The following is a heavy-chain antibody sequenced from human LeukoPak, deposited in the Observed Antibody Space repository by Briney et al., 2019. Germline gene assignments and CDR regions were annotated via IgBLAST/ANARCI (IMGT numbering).Heavy chain of an antibody. CDR1: GGSISSYY. V-gene: IGHV4-59*01. Sequence: PSETLSLTCTVSGGSISSYYWSWIRQPPGKGLEWIGYIYYSGSTNYNPSLKSRVTISVDTSKNQFSLKLSSVTAADTAVYYCARDRRYCSSTSCPYYFDYWGQGTLVTVSS. J-gene: IGHJ4*02. CDR3: ARDRRYCSSTSCPYYFDY. CDR2: IYYSGST. D-gene: IGHD2-2*01.